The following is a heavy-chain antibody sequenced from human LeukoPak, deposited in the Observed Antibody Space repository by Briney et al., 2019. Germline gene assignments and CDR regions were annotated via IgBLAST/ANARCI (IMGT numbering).Heavy chain of an antibody. Sequence: GGSLRLSCAASGFTFNDCSMHWVRQVPGKGLEWVSGISWNSGSIGYADSVKGRFTISKDNAKNSLHLQMNSLRPEDTALYYCARDPSYDILTGYNPFDSWGQGTLVTVSS. J-gene: IGHJ4*02. CDR2: ISWNSGSI. D-gene: IGHD3-9*01. CDR1: GFTFNDCS. CDR3: ARDPSYDILTGYNPFDS. V-gene: IGHV3-9*01.